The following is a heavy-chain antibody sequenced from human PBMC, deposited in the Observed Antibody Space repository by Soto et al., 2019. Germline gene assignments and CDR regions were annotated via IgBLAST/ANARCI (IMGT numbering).Heavy chain of an antibody. CDR1: GFTFSSYS. V-gene: IGHV3-21*01. J-gene: IGHJ6*03. Sequence: EVQLVESGGGLVKPGGSLRLSCAASGFTFSSYSMNWVRQAPGKGLEWVSSISSSSSYIYYADSVKGRFTISRDNAKNSLYLQMNSLRAEDTAVYYCARGIAGCGSTTCYGDYYYYYMDVWGKGTTVTLSS. CDR3: ARGIAGCGSTTCYGDYYYYYMDV. D-gene: IGHD2-2*01. CDR2: ISSSSSYI.